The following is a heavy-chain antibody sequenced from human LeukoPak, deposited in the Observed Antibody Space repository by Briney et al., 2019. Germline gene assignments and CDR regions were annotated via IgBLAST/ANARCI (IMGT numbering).Heavy chain of an antibody. CDR1: GGSISSYY. V-gene: IGHV4-4*07. CDR2: IYTSGSS. J-gene: IGHJ6*02. D-gene: IGHD3-3*01. Sequence: SETLSLTCTVSGGSISSYYWSWIRQPAGKGLEWIGRIYTSGSSNSNPSLKSRVTMSADTSKNQFSLKLSSVTAADTAVYYCTRSLGVVIHGGMDVWGQGTTVTVSS. CDR3: TRSLGVVIHGGMDV.